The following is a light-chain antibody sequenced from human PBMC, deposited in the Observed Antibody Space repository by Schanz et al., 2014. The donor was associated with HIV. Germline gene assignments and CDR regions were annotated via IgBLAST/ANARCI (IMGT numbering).Light chain of an antibody. CDR3: SSHGGLQV. J-gene: IGLJ2*01. Sequence: QSALTQPPSASGSPGQSVTISCTGTSSDVGGYNYVSWYQQHPGKAPKLMIYEVSKRPSGVPDRFSGSKSGNTASLTVSGLQAEDEADYYCSSHGGLQVFGGGTKVTVL. CDR2: EVS. V-gene: IGLV2-8*01. CDR1: SSDVGGYNY.